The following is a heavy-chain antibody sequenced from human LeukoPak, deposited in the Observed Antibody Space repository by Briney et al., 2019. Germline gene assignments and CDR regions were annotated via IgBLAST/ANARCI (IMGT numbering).Heavy chain of an antibody. D-gene: IGHD4-23*01. J-gene: IGHJ4*02. Sequence: GESLKISCKGSGYSFTTYWIAWVRQMPGKGLEWMGIIYPDDSDTRYSPSFQGQVTISADKSISTAYLQWSSLKASDTAMYYCARPRHGGNRLGHFDYWGQGTLVTVSS. CDR1: GYSFTTYW. CDR2: IYPDDSDT. CDR3: ARPRHGGNRLGHFDY. V-gene: IGHV5-51*01.